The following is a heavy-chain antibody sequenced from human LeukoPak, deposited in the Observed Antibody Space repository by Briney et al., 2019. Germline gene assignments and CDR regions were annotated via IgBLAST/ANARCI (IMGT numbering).Heavy chain of an antibody. CDR2: IYYSGST. CDR1: GGSIGSGGYY. D-gene: IGHD6-6*01. V-gene: IGHV4-31*03. Sequence: PSQTLSLTCTVSGGSIGSGGYYWSWIRQHPGKGLEWIGYIYYSGSTYYNPSLKSRVTISVDTSKNQFSLKLSSVTAADTAVYYCARDSSSSYGMDVWGQGTTVTVSS. J-gene: IGHJ6*02. CDR3: ARDSSSSYGMDV.